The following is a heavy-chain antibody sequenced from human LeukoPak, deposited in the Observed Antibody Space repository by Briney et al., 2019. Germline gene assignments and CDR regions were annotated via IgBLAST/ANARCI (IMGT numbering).Heavy chain of an antibody. V-gene: IGHV4-59*08. CDR1: GGSISSYY. CDR3: ARRGTYYYDSSGPSWFDP. CDR2: IYYSGST. J-gene: IGHJ5*02. Sequence: PSETLSLTYTVSGGSISSYYWSWIRQPPGKGLEWIGYIYYSGSTNYNPSLKSRVTISVDTSKNQFSLKLSSVTAADTAVYYCARRGTYYYDSSGPSWFDPWGQGTLVTVSS. D-gene: IGHD3-22*01.